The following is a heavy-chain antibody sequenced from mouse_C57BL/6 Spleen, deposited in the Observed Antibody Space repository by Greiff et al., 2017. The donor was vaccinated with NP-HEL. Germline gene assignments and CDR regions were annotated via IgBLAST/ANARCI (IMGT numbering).Heavy chain of an antibody. V-gene: IGHV14-4*01. CDR3: TTWRW. J-gene: IGHJ2*01. CDR2: IDPENGDT. D-gene: IGHD1-1*02. CDR1: GFHIKDDY. Sequence: VQLNESGAELVRPGASVKLSCTASGFHIKDDYMHWVKQRPEQGLEWIGWIDPENGDTEYASKFQGKATITADTSSNTAYLQISSLTSEDTAVYYCTTWRWWGQGTTLTVSS.